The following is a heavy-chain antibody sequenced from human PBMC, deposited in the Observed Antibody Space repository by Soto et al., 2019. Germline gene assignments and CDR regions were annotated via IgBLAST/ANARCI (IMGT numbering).Heavy chain of an antibody. V-gene: IGHV1-18*01. J-gene: IGHJ4*02. CDR3: ARDKGSQDL. CDR1: GYTFNIFG. CDR2: ISVYNGNT. Sequence: QVQLVQSGAEVKKPGASVKVSCKTSGYTFNIFGISWVRQAPGQGLEWMGWISVYNGNTVSAPDVEGRITMTTDTSTATAYMELRSLTSDDTAVYYCARDKGSQDLWGQGTLVTVSS.